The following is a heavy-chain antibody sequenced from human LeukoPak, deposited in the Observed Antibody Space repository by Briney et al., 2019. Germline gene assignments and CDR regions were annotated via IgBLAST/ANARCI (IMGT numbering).Heavy chain of an antibody. Sequence: SETLSLTCTVSGGSISSYYWSWIRQPAGKGLEWIGRIYTSGSTNCNPSLKSRVTMSVDTSKNQFSLKLSSVTAADTAVYYCARRHSWGSYRPLWFDPWGQGTLVTVSS. CDR2: IYTSGST. D-gene: IGHD3-16*02. CDR1: GGSISSYY. CDR3: ARRHSWGSYRPLWFDP. J-gene: IGHJ5*02. V-gene: IGHV4-4*07.